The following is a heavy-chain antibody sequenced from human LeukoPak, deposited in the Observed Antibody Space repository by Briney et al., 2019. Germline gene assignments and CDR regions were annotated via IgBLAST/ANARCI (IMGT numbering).Heavy chain of an antibody. CDR1: GGSISSSSYY. CDR3: ARGLKSFDY. D-gene: IGHD2-21*01. Sequence: SETLSLTCTVSGGSISSSSYYWGWIRQPPGKGLEWIGSIYYSGSTYYNPSLKSRVTISVDTSKNQFSLKLSSVTAADTAVYYCARGLKSFDYWGQGTLVTVSS. CDR2: IYYSGST. V-gene: IGHV4-39*07. J-gene: IGHJ4*02.